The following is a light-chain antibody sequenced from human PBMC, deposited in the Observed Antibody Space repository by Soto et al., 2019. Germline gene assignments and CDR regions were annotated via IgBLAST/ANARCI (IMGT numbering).Light chain of an antibody. V-gene: IGKV3-20*01. Sequence: EIVLTQPPGTLSLSPGERATLSCRASQTVSSSYLAWYQQKPGQAPRLLIYGASSRATGIPDRFRGSGSGTDFTLTISRLEPEDFAVYYCQQYGSSPPITFGGGTKVDIK. CDR2: GAS. CDR1: QTVSSSY. J-gene: IGKJ4*01. CDR3: QQYGSSPPIT.